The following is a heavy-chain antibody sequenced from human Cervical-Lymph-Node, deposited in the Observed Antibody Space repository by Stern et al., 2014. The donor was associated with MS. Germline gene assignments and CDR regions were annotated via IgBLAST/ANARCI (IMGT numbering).Heavy chain of an antibody. CDR2: ITNVGST. CDR1: GFTVSRDY. D-gene: IGHD1-1*01. CDR3: ARDTSSPERSDW. Sequence: EVQLVESGGGVIQPGGSLRLSCTASGFTVSRDYMTWVRQAPGQGLARVSLITNVGSTFYTDSVKGRFTISRDDSKNTVYLHMTSLRAEDTAMYYCARDTSSPERSDWWGQGTLVTVSS. V-gene: IGHV3-53*01. J-gene: IGHJ4*02.